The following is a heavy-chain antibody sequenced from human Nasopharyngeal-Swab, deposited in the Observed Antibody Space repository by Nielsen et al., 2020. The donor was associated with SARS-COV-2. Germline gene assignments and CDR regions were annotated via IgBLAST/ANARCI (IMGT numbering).Heavy chain of an antibody. Sequence: GGSLRLSCAASGFTFSSYAMSWVRQAPGKGLEWVSVIYSGGSSTYYADSVKGRFTISRDNSKNTLYLQMNSLRAEDTAVYYCAKGWQWLVRDAFDIWGQGTMVTVSS. J-gene: IGHJ3*02. CDR2: IYSGGSST. CDR1: GFTFSSYA. CDR3: AKGWQWLVRDAFDI. D-gene: IGHD6-19*01. V-gene: IGHV3-23*03.